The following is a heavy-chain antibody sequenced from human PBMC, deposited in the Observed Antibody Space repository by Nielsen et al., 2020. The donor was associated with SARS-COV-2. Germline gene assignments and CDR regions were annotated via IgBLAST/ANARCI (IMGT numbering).Heavy chain of an antibody. J-gene: IGHJ4*02. V-gene: IGHV3-23*01. Sequence: GESLKISCAASGFTFSSYSMNWVRQAPGKGLEWVSAISGSGGSTYYADSVKGRFTISRDNSKNTLYLQMNSLRAEDTAVYYCAKLGDYSFFDYWGQGTLVTVSS. D-gene: IGHD4-17*01. CDR1: GFTFSSYS. CDR2: ISGSGGST. CDR3: AKLGDYSFFDY.